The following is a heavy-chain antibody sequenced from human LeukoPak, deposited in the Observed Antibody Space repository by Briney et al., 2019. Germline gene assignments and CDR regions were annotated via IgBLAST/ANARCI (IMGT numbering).Heavy chain of an antibody. CDR3: ARGLLRFSWLDFDY. J-gene: IGHJ4*02. Sequence: ASVKVSCKASGYTFTSYGISWVRQAPGQGLEWMGWISAYNGNTNYAQKLQGRVTITTDESTSTAYMELSSLRSEDTAVYYCARGLLRFSWLDFDYWGQGTLVTVSS. CDR2: ISAYNGNT. CDR1: GYTFTSYG. D-gene: IGHD3-3*01. V-gene: IGHV1-18*01.